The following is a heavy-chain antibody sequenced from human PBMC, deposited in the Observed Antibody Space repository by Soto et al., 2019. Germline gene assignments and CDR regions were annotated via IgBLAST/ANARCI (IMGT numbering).Heavy chain of an antibody. CDR3: ARAKWYCEY. CDR1: GFTVSSKY. CDR2: INHSGST. D-gene: IGHD2-8*01. Sequence: GSLRLSCAASGFTVSSKYMSWVRQAPGKGLEWIGEINHSGSTNYNPSLKSRVTISVDTSKNQFSLNLTSLTAADTATYYCARAKWYCEYWGQGTLVTVSS. J-gene: IGHJ4*02. V-gene: IGHV4-34*01.